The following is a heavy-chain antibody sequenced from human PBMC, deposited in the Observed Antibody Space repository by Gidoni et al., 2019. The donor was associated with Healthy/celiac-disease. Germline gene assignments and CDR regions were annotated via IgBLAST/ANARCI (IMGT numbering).Heavy chain of an antibody. J-gene: IGHJ6*02. CDR3: ARHLAGRGGYCSSTSCYKNYGMDV. D-gene: IGHD2-2*02. Sequence: QVQLVESGGGVVQPGRSRRLSSAASAFTFSSYGLQGVRQAPGKGLGWVAVILYYGSNKYYADSVKGRFTISRDNSKNTLYLQMNSLRAEDTAVYYCARHLAGRGGYCSSTSCYKNYGMDVWGQGTTVTVSS. CDR2: ILYYGSNK. V-gene: IGHV3-33*01. CDR1: AFTFSSYG.